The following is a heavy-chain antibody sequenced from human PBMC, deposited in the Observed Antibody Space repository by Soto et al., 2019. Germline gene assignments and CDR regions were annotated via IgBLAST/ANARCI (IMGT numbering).Heavy chain of an antibody. CDR3: APGLSVGKRDY. D-gene: IGHD2-2*01. CDR2: ISGSGGST. Sequence: GGSLRLPFPASGFTFSSYAMIWVRQAPGKGLEWVSAISGSGGSTYYADSVKGRFTISRDNSKNTLYLQMNSLRAEDTAVYYCAPGLSVGKRDYWGQGTLVTVS. V-gene: IGHV3-23*01. CDR1: GFTFSSYA. J-gene: IGHJ4*02.